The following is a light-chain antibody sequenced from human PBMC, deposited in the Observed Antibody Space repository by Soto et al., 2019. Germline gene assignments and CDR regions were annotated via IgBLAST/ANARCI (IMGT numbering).Light chain of an antibody. CDR2: DAS. CDR3: QQYERPPFA. J-gene: IGKJ2*01. CDR1: QRVSHTY. V-gene: IGKV3-20*01. Sequence: EIVLTQSPGTLSLFPGDRATLSCRASQRVSHTYLAWFQQKPGQAPRLLIYDASSRAGAVPDRGSGGGSGTDFTLTSSALEPEDFALYFCQQYERPPFAFGQGTRLEI.